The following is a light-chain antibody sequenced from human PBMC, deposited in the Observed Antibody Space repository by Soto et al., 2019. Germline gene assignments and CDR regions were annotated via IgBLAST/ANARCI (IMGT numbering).Light chain of an antibody. CDR3: SSYTSSSTPV. CDR2: DVS. Sequence: QSALTQPASVSGSPGQSITISCTGTSSDVGGYNYVSWYQQHPGKAPKLMIYDVSNRPSGVSNRFSGSKSGYTASLTISGLQAEDEADYYCSSYTSSSTPVFGGGTQLTV. CDR1: SSDVGGYNY. V-gene: IGLV2-14*01. J-gene: IGLJ2*01.